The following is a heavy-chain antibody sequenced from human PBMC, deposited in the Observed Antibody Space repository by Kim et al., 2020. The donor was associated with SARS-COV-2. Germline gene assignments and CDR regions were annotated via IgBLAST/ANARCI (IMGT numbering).Heavy chain of an antibody. CDR1: GGSFSGYH. CDR3: ARGRAGVVPAPILGIGLHYDYFVMDV. J-gene: IGHJ6*02. Sequence: SETLSLTCAVYGGSFSGYHWSWIRQSPGKGLEWIGEVNHIGSTNYNPSFKSRVTISVDTSKNQFSLNLRSVTAADTAFYYCARGRAGVVPAPILGIGLHYDYFVMDVWGQGTTVTVSS. CDR2: VNHIGST. D-gene: IGHD2-2*02. V-gene: IGHV4-34*01.